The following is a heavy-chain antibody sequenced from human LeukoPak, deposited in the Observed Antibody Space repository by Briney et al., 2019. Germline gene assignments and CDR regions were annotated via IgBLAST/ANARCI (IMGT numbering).Heavy chain of an antibody. Sequence: PSETLSLTCTVSGGSISSYYWSWIRQPPGKGLEWIGSIYHSGSTYYNPSLKSRVTISLDTSKNQFSLKLRPVTAADTAVYYCARISSDWPHYYFDYWGQGALVTVSS. CDR2: IYHSGST. CDR1: GGSISSYY. D-gene: IGHD6-19*01. J-gene: IGHJ4*02. CDR3: ARISSDWPHYYFDY. V-gene: IGHV4-59*08.